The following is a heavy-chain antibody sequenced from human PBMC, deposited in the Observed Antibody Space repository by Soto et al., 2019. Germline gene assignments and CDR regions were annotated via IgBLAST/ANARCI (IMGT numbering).Heavy chain of an antibody. D-gene: IGHD6-13*01. CDR2: IYTSGGT. CDR1: GGSISSYY. Sequence: QVQLQESGPGLVKHSETLSLTCTVSGGSISSYYWSWIRQPAGKGLEWIGRIYTSGGTNYNPSLKSRVTMSVATSKNHFSLKLSAVTAADTAVYYCPRGSYSSSWYEFDYWGQGTLVTVSS. J-gene: IGHJ4*02. V-gene: IGHV4-4*07. CDR3: PRGSYSSSWYEFDY.